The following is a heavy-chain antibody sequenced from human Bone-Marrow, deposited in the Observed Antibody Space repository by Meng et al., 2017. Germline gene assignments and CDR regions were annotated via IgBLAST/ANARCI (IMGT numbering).Heavy chain of an antibody. CDR3: ARDYGSGSYYHVFDY. V-gene: IGHV4-61*01. CDR2: IYYSGST. CDR1: GGSVSSGSYY. D-gene: IGHD3-10*01. Sequence: SETLSLTGTVSGGSVSSGSYYGSSIRQPPGKGLEWLGYIYYSGSTNYNPSLKSRVTISVDTSKNQFSLKLSSVTAADTAVYYCARDYGSGSYYHVFDYWGQGTLVTVSS. J-gene: IGHJ4*02.